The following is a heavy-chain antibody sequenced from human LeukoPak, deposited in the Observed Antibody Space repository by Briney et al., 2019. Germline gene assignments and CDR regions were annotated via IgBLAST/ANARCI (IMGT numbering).Heavy chain of an antibody. D-gene: IGHD6-13*01. CDR1: GFTFSNAW. V-gene: IGHV3-15*07. CDR3: RAGYYYHGMDV. CDR2: IKSKTDGGTT. Sequence: GGSLRLSCAASGFTFSNAWMNWVRQAPGKGLEWVGRIKSKTDGGTTDYAAPVKGRFTISRDDSKNTLYLQMNSLKTEDTAVYYCRAGYYYHGMDVWGQGTTVTVSS. J-gene: IGHJ6*02.